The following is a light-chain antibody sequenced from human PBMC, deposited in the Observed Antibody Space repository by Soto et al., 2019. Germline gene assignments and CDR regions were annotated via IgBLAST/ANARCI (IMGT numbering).Light chain of an antibody. CDR2: LEGSGSY. Sequence: QPVLTQSSSASASLGSSVKLTCTLSSGHSGYIIAWHQQQPGKAPRYLMKLEGSGSYNKGSGVPDRFSGSTSGADRYLTIXXXXXXXXADYYCETWDRNTQVFGGGTKLTVL. CDR1: SGHSGYI. J-gene: IGLJ3*02. CDR3: ETWDRNTQV. V-gene: IGLV4-60*02.